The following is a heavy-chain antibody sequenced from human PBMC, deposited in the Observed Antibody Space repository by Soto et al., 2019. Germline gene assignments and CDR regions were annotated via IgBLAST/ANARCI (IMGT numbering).Heavy chain of an antibody. CDR3: ARQSXRGXSXYFXXXYYYXMDX. J-gene: IGHJ6*03. Sequence: QVQLQESGPGLVKPSETLSLTCTVSGGSISPYYWSWIRQPPGKGLEWIGSIYYSGSTNYNPSLRSRVTISVDTSKNQFFLNLSAVTAADTAVYYXARQSXRGXSXYFXXXYYYXMDXXXKGTTVAVSS. CDR1: GGSISPYY. D-gene: IGHD2-15*01. CDR2: IYYSGST. V-gene: IGHV4-59*08.